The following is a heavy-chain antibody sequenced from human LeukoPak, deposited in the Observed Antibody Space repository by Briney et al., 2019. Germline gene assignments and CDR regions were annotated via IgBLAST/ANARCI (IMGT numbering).Heavy chain of an antibody. CDR3: AKDIEEWLVKGGGCFDY. Sequence: QPGRSLRLSCAASGFTFSSYAMHWVRQAPGKGLEWVALTSYDGSDKDYADSVKGRFTISRDNSKNTLYLQMNSLRAEDTAVYYCAKDIEEWLVKGGGCFDYWGQGTLVTVSS. V-gene: IGHV3-30*18. J-gene: IGHJ4*02. CDR1: GFTFSSYA. CDR2: TSYDGSDK. D-gene: IGHD6-19*01.